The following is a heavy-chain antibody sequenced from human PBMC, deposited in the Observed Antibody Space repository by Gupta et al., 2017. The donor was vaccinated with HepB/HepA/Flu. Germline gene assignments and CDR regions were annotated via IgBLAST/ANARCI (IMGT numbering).Heavy chain of an antibody. J-gene: IGHJ6*03. CDR1: GGSVTIESYS. V-gene: IGHV4-61*03. CDR2: VSYTGSA. CDR3: ARERALGKYGFFYYYMDA. Sequence: QVQLQESGPGLVKPSETLSLSCSVSGGSVTIESYSWMWIRQSPGKALEWIGHVSYTGSATYSPSLKGRVTISLDTAKRSFSLNLTSVTAADTAIYFCARERALGKYGFFYYYMDAWGKGTTGTVSS. D-gene: IGHD3-10*01.